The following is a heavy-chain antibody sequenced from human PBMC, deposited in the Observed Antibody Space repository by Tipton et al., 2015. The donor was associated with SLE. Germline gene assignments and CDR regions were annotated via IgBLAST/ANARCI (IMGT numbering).Heavy chain of an antibody. J-gene: IGHJ4*02. CDR1: GFTFSSYS. V-gene: IGHV3-21*04. CDR3: ARDGVAVPGPYFEY. Sequence: SLRLSCAASGFTFSSYSMNWVRQAPGKGLEWVSSISSSSSYIYYADSVKGRFTISRDNANNSLFLQMNSLRAEDTAVYYCARDGVAVPGPYFEYWGQGTLVTVSS. D-gene: IGHD6-19*01. CDR2: ISSSSSYI.